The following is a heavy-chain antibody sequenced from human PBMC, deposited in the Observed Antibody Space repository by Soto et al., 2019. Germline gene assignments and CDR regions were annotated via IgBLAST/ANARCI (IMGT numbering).Heavy chain of an antibody. CDR2: INPNSGGT. CDR1: GYTFTGYY. Sequence: GASVKVSCKASGYTFTGYYMHWVRQAPGQGLEWMGWINPNSGGTNYAQKFQGRVTMTRDTSISTAYMELSRLRSDDTAVYYCARLLAGSGSYYSPLYFDYWGQGTLVTSPQ. D-gene: IGHD3-10*01. J-gene: IGHJ4*02. CDR3: ARLLAGSGSYYSPLYFDY. V-gene: IGHV1-2*02.